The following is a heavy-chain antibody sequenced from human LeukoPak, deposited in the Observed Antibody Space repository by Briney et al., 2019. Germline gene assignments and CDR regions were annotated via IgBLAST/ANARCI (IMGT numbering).Heavy chain of an antibody. J-gene: IGHJ3*02. Sequence: ETGGSLRLSCAASGFTFDDYAMHWVRQAPGKGLEWVSGISWNSGSIGYADSVKGRFTISRDNAKNSLYLQMNSLRAEDTALYYCAKDMGYQLLYPVAFDIWGQGTMVTVSS. D-gene: IGHD2-2*02. CDR1: GFTFDDYA. CDR3: AKDMGYQLLYPVAFDI. V-gene: IGHV3-9*01. CDR2: ISWNSGSI.